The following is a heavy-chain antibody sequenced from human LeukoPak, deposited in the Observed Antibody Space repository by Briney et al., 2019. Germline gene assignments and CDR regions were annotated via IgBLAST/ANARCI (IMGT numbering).Heavy chain of an antibody. J-gene: IGHJ4*02. CDR2: IRHDGSNK. D-gene: IGHD3-10*01. V-gene: IGHV3-30*02. CDR3: AKDTRGDYGWDFDY. Sequence: GGSLRLSCAASGFTFSSYGMHWVRQAPGKGLEWVAFIRHDGSNKYYEDSVKGRFTISRDNSKNTLYLQMNSLRAEDTAVYYCAKDTRGDYGWDFDYWGQGTLLTVSS. CDR1: GFTFSSYG.